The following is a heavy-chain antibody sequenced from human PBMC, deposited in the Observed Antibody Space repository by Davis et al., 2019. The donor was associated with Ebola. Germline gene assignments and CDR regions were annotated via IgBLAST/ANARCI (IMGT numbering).Heavy chain of an antibody. CDR1: GDSVSSNSAA. V-gene: IGHV6-1*01. J-gene: IGHJ6*02. Sequence: SQTLSLTCAISGDSVSSNSAAWNWIRQSPSRGLEWLGRTYYRSKWYNDYAVSVKIRITINPDTSKNQFSLQLNSVTPEDTAVYYCARCGYSYGYSYYYYYGMDVWGQGTTVTVSS. CDR2: TYYRSKWYN. D-gene: IGHD5-18*01. CDR3: ARCGYSYGYSYYYYYGMDV.